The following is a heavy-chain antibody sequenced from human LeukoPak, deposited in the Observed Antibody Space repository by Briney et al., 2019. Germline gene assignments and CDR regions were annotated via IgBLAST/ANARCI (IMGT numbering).Heavy chain of an antibody. CDR3: AKVSRRSYFDY. Sequence: PGGSLRLSCAASGFTFSSYAMSWVRQVPGKGLEWVSVISGSGDNTYYADSVKGRFTISRDNSKNMLYLQMNSLRAEDTAVYYCAKVSRRSYFDYWGQGTLVTVSS. CDR1: GFTFSSYA. V-gene: IGHV3-23*01. J-gene: IGHJ4*02. CDR2: ISGSGDNT.